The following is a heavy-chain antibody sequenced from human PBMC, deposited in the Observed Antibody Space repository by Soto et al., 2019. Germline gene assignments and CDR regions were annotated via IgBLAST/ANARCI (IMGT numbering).Heavy chain of an antibody. CDR2: ISASGGNI. J-gene: IGHJ2*01. D-gene: IGHD3-16*01. V-gene: IGHV3-23*01. Sequence: GSLRLSCVASGFIFSDYAMTWVRQAPGKGLQWVATISASGGNIEYADSLKGRFTISRDNSKNSVYLQLSGLTADDTAVHYCAKVAGGLGYFDLWGRGXLVTVYS. CDR1: GFIFSDYA. CDR3: AKVAGGLGYFDL.